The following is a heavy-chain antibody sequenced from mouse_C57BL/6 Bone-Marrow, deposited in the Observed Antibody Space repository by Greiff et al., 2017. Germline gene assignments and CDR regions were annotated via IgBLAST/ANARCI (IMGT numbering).Heavy chain of an antibody. CDR3: ARDWTTVVAPYWYFDV. V-gene: IGHV5-17*01. CDR2: ISSGSSTI. CDR1: GFTFSDYG. Sequence: EVQRVASGGGLVKPGGSLKLSCAASGFTFSDYGMHWVRQAPEKGLEWVAYISSGSSTIYYADTVKGRFTISRDNAKNTLFLQMTSLRSEDTAMYYCARDWTTVVAPYWYFDVWGTGTTVTVSS. D-gene: IGHD1-1*01. J-gene: IGHJ1*03.